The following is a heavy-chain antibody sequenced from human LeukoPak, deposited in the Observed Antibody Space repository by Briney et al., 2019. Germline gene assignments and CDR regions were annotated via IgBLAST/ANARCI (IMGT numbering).Heavy chain of an antibody. V-gene: IGHV3-7*01. CDR2: INQEGSQK. CDR1: GFTFSNYA. Sequence: GGSLRLSCAASGFTFSNYAMHWVRQAPGKGLQWVANINQEGSQKYYVDSVKGRFTISRDNAKNSLYLQMRSLRTEDTAVYYCARYGALDYWGQGTRVTVSS. J-gene: IGHJ4*02. D-gene: IGHD4-17*01. CDR3: ARYGALDY.